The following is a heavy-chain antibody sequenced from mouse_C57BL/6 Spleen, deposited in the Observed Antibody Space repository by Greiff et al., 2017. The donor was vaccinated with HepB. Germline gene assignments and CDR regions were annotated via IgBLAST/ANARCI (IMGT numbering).Heavy chain of an antibody. CDR1: GFTFSSYA. CDR2: ISSGGDYI. J-gene: IGHJ2*01. CDR3: TRAEYYFDY. V-gene: IGHV5-9-1*02. Sequence: EVMLVESGEGLVKPGGSLKLSCAASGFTFSSYAMSWVRQTPEKRLECVAYISSGGDYIYYADTVKGRFTISRDNARNTLYLQMSSLKSEDTAMYYCTRAEYYFDYWGQGTTLTVSS.